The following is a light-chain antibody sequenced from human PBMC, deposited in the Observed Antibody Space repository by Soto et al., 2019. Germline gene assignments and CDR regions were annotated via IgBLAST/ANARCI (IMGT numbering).Light chain of an antibody. J-gene: IGKJ1*01. Sequence: DIQMTQFPSSLSASVGDRVTITCRASQGIRNDLGWYQQKPGKAPKRLIYAESSLQSWVPSRFSGRVSGTEFTLAISSLQPEDSATFYCLQHSTYPLTFGQGTKVEIK. V-gene: IGKV1-17*01. CDR2: AES. CDR1: QGIRND. CDR3: LQHSTYPLT.